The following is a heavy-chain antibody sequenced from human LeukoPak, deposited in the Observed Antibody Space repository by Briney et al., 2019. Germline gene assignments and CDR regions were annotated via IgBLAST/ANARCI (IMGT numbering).Heavy chain of an antibody. CDR3: AKAFSAPSSSPVDY. V-gene: IGHV3-9*03. CDR1: GFTFDGYA. D-gene: IGHD6-13*01. Sequence: GGSLRLSCAASGFTFDGYAMHWVRQAPGKGLEWVSGISWDSTNIGYADSVKGRFTISRDNAKNSLYLQMHSLRAEDMALYYCAKAFSAPSSSPVDYWGQGTLVTVSS. J-gene: IGHJ4*02. CDR2: ISWDSTNI.